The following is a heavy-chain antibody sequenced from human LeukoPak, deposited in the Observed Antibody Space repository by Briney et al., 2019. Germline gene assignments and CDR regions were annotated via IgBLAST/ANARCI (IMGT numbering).Heavy chain of an antibody. CDR2: IWYDGNSK. CDR1: GFTFSDYG. CDR3: ARGSVGAAGRLDF. V-gene: IGHV3-33*01. D-gene: IGHD6-13*01. J-gene: IGHJ4*02. Sequence: GGSLRLSCAASGFTFSDYGMHWVRQAPGKGLEWVAVIWYDGNSKYYADSVKGRFTISRDNLKNTLYLQLNSLRVEDTAVYYCARGSVGAAGRLDFWGQGTLVTVSS.